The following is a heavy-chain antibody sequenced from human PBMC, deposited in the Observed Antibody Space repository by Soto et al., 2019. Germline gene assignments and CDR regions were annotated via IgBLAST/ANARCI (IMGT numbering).Heavy chain of an antibody. CDR3: AREGFTTLGDNGMDF. CDR2: INSDGSSI. V-gene: IGHV3-74*01. D-gene: IGHD3-10*01. Sequence: EVQVVESGGGLVQPGGSLRLSCAASGFTFNNYWIHWVRQAPGKGLVWVSRINSDGSSIRYADSVKGRLTISRDNAKKTGELQMNSLRAEDTAVYYCAREGFTTLGDNGMDFWGQGNTVTVSS. J-gene: IGHJ6*02. CDR1: GFTFNNYW.